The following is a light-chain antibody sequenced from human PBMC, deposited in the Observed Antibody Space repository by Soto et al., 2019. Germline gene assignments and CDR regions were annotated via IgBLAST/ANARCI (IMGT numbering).Light chain of an antibody. CDR2: AAS. Sequence: DIQMTQSPASLSASVGDRVTITCRASQSISSYLNWYQKKPGKAPKLLIYAASSLQSGVPSRFSCSGSGTDFTLTISSRQPEDFATYSCQHSTTWTFGQGTKVDI. V-gene: IGKV1-39*01. CDR1: QSISSY. J-gene: IGKJ1*01. CDR3: QHSTTWT.